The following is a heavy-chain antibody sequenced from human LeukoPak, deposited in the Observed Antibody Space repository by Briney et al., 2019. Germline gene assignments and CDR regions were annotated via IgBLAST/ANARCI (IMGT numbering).Heavy chain of an antibody. CDR1: GFTFDDYA. CDR2: ISWNSGSI. J-gene: IGHJ4*02. Sequence: SGGSLRLSCAASGFTFDDYAMHWVRQAPGKGLEWVSGISWNSGSIGYADSVKGRFTISRDNSTNTVYLQMNSLRAEDTAVYYCAKGGEVGLMRRYFDYWGQGTLVTVSS. D-gene: IGHD3-16*01. CDR3: AKGGEVGLMRRYFDY. V-gene: IGHV3-9*01.